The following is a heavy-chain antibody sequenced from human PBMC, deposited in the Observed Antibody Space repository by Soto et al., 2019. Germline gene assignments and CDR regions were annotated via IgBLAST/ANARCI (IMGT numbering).Heavy chain of an antibody. Sequence: GESLKISCKGSGYSFTSYWIGWVRQMPWKGLEWMGIIYPGDSDTRYSPSFQGQVTISADKSISTAYLQWSSLKASDTAMYYCARHVVVPAATLRRYSYGMDVWGQGTTVTVSS. J-gene: IGHJ6*02. CDR2: IYPGDSDT. CDR3: ARHVVVPAATLRRYSYGMDV. CDR1: GYSFTSYW. V-gene: IGHV5-51*01. D-gene: IGHD2-2*01.